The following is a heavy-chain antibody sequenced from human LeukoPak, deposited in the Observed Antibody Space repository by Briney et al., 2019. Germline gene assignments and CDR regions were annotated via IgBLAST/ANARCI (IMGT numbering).Heavy chain of an antibody. J-gene: IGHJ4*02. V-gene: IGHV3-30*18. Sequence: GRSLRLSCRASGFTFSSYDMHWVRQAPGKGLEWVAGVSYDANYKSYSDPVKGRSAISRYNSENTVFLQMNSLRADDTAVYYCAKGRPRSGDDYIAEFEYWGQGTLVTVSS. CDR2: VSYDANYK. CDR3: AKGRPRSGDDYIAEFEY. D-gene: IGHD5-12*01. CDR1: GFTFSSYD.